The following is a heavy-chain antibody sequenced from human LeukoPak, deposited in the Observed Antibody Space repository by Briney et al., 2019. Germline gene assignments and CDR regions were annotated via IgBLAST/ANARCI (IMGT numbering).Heavy chain of an antibody. CDR2: IYPGDSDT. CDR1: GYSFTSYW. V-gene: IGHV5-51*01. J-gene: IGHJ4*02. Sequence: AGESLEISCKGSGYSFTSYWIGWVRQMPGKGLEWMGIIYPGDSDTRYSPSFQGQVTISADKSISTAYLQWSSLKASDTAMYYCARLWGVDSSGYYQYYFDYWGQGTLVTVSS. CDR3: ARLWGVDSSGYYQYYFDY. D-gene: IGHD3-22*01.